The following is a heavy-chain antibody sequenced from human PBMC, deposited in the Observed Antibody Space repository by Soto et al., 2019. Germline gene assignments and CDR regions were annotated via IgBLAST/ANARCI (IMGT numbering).Heavy chain of an antibody. CDR1: GFTFSSYA. D-gene: IGHD3-16*01. J-gene: IGHJ4*02. CDR3: AKDQRIYPLMRQEFDY. CDR2: ISGSGGST. Sequence: EVQLLESGGGLVQPGGSLRLSCAASGFTFSSYAMSWVRQAPGKGLEWVSAISGSGGSTYYADSVKGRFTISRDNSKNTLYLQMNSLRAEDTAVYYCAKDQRIYPLMRQEFDYWGQGTLVTVSS. V-gene: IGHV3-23*01.